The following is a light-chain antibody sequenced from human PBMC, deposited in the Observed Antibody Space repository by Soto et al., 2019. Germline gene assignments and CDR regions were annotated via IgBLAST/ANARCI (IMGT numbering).Light chain of an antibody. V-gene: IGLV1-44*01. J-gene: IGLJ2*01. CDR3: ATWDVSLNAVV. CDR1: GSNIGTNS. CDR2: SNN. Sequence: QSVLTQPPSASGTPGQRVTISCSGSGSNIGTNSVDWHQQLPGTAPKLLIYSNNQRPSGVPDRFSGSKSGTSASLAISGLQSEDEAHYDCATWDVSLNAVVFGGGTKLTVL.